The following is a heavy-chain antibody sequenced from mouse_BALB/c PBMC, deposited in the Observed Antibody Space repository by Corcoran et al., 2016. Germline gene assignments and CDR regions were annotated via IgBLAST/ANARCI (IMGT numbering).Heavy chain of an antibody. Sequence: EVQLQQSGAELVKPGGSVKLSCTASGFNIKDTYMHWVKQRPEQCLEWIGRIDPANGNTKYDPKFQGKATITADTYSNTAYLQLSSLTSEDTAVYYCARWDWYFDVWGAGTTVTVSS. V-gene: IGHV14-3*02. CDR2: IDPANGNT. J-gene: IGHJ1*01. CDR3: ARWDWYFDV. CDR1: GFNIKDTY.